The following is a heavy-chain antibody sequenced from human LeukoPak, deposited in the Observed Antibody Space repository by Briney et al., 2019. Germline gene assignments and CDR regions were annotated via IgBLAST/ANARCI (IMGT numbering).Heavy chain of an antibody. Sequence: SETLSLTCAVYGGSFSGYYWSWIRQPPGKGLEWIGEINHSGSTNYNPSLKSRVTISVDTSKNQFSLKLSSVTAADTAVYYCARGDPVTLYCTNGVCRAPGGPKDWFDPWGQGTLVTVPS. V-gene: IGHV4-34*01. D-gene: IGHD2-8*01. CDR3: ARGDPVTLYCTNGVCRAPGGPKDWFDP. CDR2: INHSGST. CDR1: GGSFSGYY. J-gene: IGHJ5*02.